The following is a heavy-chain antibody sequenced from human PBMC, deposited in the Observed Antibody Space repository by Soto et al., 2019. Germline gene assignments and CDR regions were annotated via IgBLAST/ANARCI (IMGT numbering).Heavy chain of an antibody. CDR3: ARSLPRTIFGVVLPAY. D-gene: IGHD3-3*01. J-gene: IGHJ4*02. Sequence: PSETLSLTCTVSGGSISSGGYYWSWIRQHPGKGLEWIGYIYYSGSTYYNPSLKSRVTISVDTSKNQFSLKLSSVTAADTAVYYCARSLPRTIFGVVLPAYWGQGTLVTSPQ. CDR2: IYYSGST. V-gene: IGHV4-31*03. CDR1: GGSISSGGYY.